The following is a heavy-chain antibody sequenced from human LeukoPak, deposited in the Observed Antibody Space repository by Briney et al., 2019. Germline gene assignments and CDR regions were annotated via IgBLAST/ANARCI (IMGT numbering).Heavy chain of an antibody. CDR2: IHYSGST. CDR3: ARRVGEGFWSGNSHMDV. CDR1: GGSISSYY. Sequence: PSETLSLTCTVSGGSISSYYWSWIRQPPGKGLEWIGYIHYSGSTNYNPSLKSRVTISVDTSKNQFSLKLSSVTAADTAVYYCARRVGEGFWSGNSHMDVWGKGTTVTVSS. V-gene: IGHV4-59*01. D-gene: IGHD3-3*01. J-gene: IGHJ6*03.